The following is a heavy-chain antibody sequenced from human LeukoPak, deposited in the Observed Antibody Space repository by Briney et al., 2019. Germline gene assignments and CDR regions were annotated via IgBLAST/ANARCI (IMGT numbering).Heavy chain of an antibody. CDR2: IIPNSGGT. CDR1: GYTFTGYY. V-gene: IGHV1-2*02. D-gene: IGHD5-24*01. Sequence: ASVKVSCKASGYTFTGYYMHWVRQAPGQGLEWMGWIIPNSGGTNYAQNFQGRVTMTRDTSISTAYMELSRLRSDDTAVYYCARDQRRDGYNSFDYWGQGTLVTVSS. CDR3: ARDQRRDGYNSFDY. J-gene: IGHJ4*02.